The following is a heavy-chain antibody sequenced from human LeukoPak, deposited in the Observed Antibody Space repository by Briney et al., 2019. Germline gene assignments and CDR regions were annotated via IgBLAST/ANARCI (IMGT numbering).Heavy chain of an antibody. CDR2: IYYSGST. V-gene: IGHV4-39*01. CDR3: ATHITDSSGCPYYFDY. J-gene: IGHJ4*02. D-gene: IGHD3-22*01. CDR1: GGSISSSSYY. Sequence: PSETLSLTCTVSGGSISSSSYYWGWIRQPPGKGLEWIGSIYYSGSTYYNPSLKSRVTISVDTSKNQFSLKLSSVTAADTAVYYCATHITDSSGCPYYFDYWGQGTLVTVSS.